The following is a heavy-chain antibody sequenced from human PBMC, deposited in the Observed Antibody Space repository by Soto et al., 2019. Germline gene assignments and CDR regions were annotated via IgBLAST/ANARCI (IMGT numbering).Heavy chain of an antibody. V-gene: IGHV1-2*02. CDR1: GYTFTGHY. CDR3: GRGRSGQLVVFY. J-gene: IGHJ4*02. Sequence: ASVKASCKASGYTFTGHYIHWVRQAPGQGPEWMGEIGPANGDTRYGQKFQGRVTMTRDTSITTVYMELNNLRLDDTAIYYCGRGRSGQLVVFYWGQGTPVTVSA. D-gene: IGHD1-26*01. CDR2: IGPANGDT.